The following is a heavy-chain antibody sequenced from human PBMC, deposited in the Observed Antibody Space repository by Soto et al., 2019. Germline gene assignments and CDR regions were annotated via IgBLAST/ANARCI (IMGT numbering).Heavy chain of an antibody. CDR1: GYSISSGNN. CDR2: IYYSSGNT. Sequence: SETLSLTCAVSGYSISSGNNWGWSRQVPGKRLEWIGSIYYSSGNTYYKPSLESRVTISVDASKNQFSLKLNSVIAADTAVYYCARAKICGSNFEYWGPGTMVTVSS. D-gene: IGHD3-3*01. J-gene: IGHJ4*02. V-gene: IGHV4-38-2*01. CDR3: ARAKICGSNFEY.